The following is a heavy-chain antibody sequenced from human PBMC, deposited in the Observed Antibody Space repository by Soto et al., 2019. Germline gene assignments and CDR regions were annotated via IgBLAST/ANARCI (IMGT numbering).Heavy chain of an antibody. J-gene: IGHJ4*02. Sequence: SETLSLTCTVSGGSISSSSYYWGWIRQPPGKGLEWIGTIYYSGSTYYNPSLKSRVTISVDTSKNQFSLKLSSVTAADTAVYYCARHASGWYSRFDYWGQGTLVTVSS. D-gene: IGHD6-19*01. V-gene: IGHV4-39*01. CDR1: GGSISSSSYY. CDR3: ARHASGWYSRFDY. CDR2: IYYSGST.